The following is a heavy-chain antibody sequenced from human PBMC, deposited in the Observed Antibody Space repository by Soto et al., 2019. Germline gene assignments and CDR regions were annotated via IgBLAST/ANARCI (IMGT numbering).Heavy chain of an antibody. CDR2: IIPNSGDT. V-gene: IGHV1-2*02. Sequence: QVQLVQSGAEVKKPGASVKVSCKASGYIFTGYYINWVRQAPGQGLEWMGWIIPNSGDTSYLQKFQGRVSMTTDTSINTAYMELSRVRSDDTAVYYCARPYCSSNSCHNWFDSWGQGTLVTVSS. CDR3: ARPYCSSNSCHNWFDS. D-gene: IGHD2-2*01. J-gene: IGHJ5*01. CDR1: GYIFTGYY.